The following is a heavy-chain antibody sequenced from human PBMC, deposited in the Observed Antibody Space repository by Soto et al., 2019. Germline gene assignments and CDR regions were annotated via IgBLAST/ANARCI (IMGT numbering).Heavy chain of an antibody. CDR2: ISYDGSNK. D-gene: IGHD6-13*01. CDR1: GFTFSSYG. J-gene: IGHJ6*04. CDR3: AKVVVAAARFGMDV. Sequence: GGSLRLSCAASGFTFSSYGMHWVRQAPGKGLEWVAVISYDGSNKYYADSVKGRFTISRDNSKNTLYLQMNSLRAEDTAVYYCAKVVVAAARFGMDVWGKGTTVTVSS. V-gene: IGHV3-30*18.